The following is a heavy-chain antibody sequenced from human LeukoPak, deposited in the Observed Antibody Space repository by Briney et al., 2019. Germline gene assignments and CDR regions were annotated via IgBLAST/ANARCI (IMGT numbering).Heavy chain of an antibody. CDR1: GGSFSGYY. CDR2: INHSGST. CDR3: ASLNYDILTGYYTGWFDP. D-gene: IGHD3-9*01. V-gene: IGHV4-34*01. Sequence: SEALSLTCAVYGGSFSGYYWSWIRQPPGKGLVWIGEINHSGSTNYNPSLKSRVTISVDTSKNQFSLKLSSVTAADTAVYYCASLNYDILTGYYTGWFDPWGQGTLVTVSS. J-gene: IGHJ5*02.